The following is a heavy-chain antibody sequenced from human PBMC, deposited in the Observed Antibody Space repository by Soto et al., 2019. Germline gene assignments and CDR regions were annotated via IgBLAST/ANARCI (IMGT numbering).Heavy chain of an antibody. J-gene: IGHJ6*02. CDR3: AKAPCSGGSCPYYGMDV. Sequence: QVQLVESGGGVVQPGRSLRLSCAASGFTFSSYGMHWVRQAPGKGLEWVAVISYDGSNKYYADSVKGRFTISRDNSKNTLYLQMNSLRAEDTAVYYCAKAPCSGGSCPYYGMDVWGQGTTVTVSS. D-gene: IGHD2-15*01. CDR2: ISYDGSNK. CDR1: GFTFSSYG. V-gene: IGHV3-30*18.